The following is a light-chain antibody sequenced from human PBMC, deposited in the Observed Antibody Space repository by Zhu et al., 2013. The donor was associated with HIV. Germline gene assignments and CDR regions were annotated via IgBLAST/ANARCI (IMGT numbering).Light chain of an antibody. Sequence: EIVLTQSPGTLALSPGERATLSCRASQTVSSNSLAWYQRKAGQAPRLLIYGASSRATGVPDRFSGRGSGTDFTLTISGLEPEDFAVYYCQQYVRSPLTFGGGTKVEI. J-gene: IGKJ4*01. CDR3: QQYVRSPLT. V-gene: IGKV3-20*01. CDR2: GAS. CDR1: QTVSSNS.